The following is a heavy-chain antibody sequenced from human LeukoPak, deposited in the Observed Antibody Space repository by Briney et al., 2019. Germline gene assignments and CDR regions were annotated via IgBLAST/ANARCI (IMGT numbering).Heavy chain of an antibody. V-gene: IGHV3-21*01. J-gene: IGHJ4*02. D-gene: IGHD6-19*01. Sequence: GGSLRLSCAASGFTFSSYSMNWVRQAPGKGLEWVSSISSSSSYIYYADSVKGRFTISRDNAKNSLYLQMNSLRAEDTAVYYCAKDREWLGRNFDYWGQGTQVTVSS. CDR3: AKDREWLGRNFDY. CDR2: ISSSSSYI. CDR1: GFTFSSYS.